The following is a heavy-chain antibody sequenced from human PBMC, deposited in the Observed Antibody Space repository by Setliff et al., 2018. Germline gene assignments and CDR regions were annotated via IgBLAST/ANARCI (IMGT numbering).Heavy chain of an antibody. Sequence: GASVKVSCKASGFTFTSSAMQWVRQARGQRLEWIGWIVVGSGNTNYAQKFQDRVTITTDESTSTAYMELNSLTSEDAAVYYCARSPALLGIVYLDPWGQGTRVTVSS. D-gene: IGHD2-15*01. CDR1: GFTFTSSA. J-gene: IGHJ5*02. CDR3: ARSPALLGIVYLDP. CDR2: IVVGSGNT. V-gene: IGHV1-58*02.